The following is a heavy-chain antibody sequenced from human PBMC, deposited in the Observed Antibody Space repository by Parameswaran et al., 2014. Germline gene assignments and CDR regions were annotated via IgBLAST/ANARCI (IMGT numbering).Heavy chain of an antibody. CDR2: ISSGGST. J-gene: IGHJ4*02. Sequence: RWIRQPPGKGPEWVSAISSGGSTYYADSVKGRFTISRDNSNNTLYLQMNSLRAEDTAVYYCAKGAGAIPAAMADYFDYWGQGTLVTVSS. CDR3: AKGAGAIPAAMADYFDY. V-gene: IGHV3-23*01. D-gene: IGHD2-2*01.